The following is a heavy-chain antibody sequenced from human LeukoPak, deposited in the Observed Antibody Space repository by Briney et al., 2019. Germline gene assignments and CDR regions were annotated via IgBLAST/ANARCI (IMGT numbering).Heavy chain of an antibody. CDR1: GLTFNNYA. V-gene: IGHV3-23*01. D-gene: IGHD6-13*01. J-gene: IGHJ6*03. CDR2: IGSSGGGST. CDR3: ASHRSMPPQAAAPFMDV. Sequence: PGGSLRLSCEASGLTFNNYAMHWVRQSSGKGLEWVSGIGSSGGGSTYYADSVKGRFTISRDNSKNTLYLQMNSLRAEDTAVYYCASHRSMPPQAAAPFMDVWGKGTTVTVSS.